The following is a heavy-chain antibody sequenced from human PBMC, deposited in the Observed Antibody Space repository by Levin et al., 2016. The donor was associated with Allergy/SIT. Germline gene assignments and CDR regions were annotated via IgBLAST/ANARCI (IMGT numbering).Heavy chain of an antibody. V-gene: IGHV4-61*01. D-gene: IGHD3-3*01. Sequence: SETLSLTCTVSGGSVSSGSYYWSWIRQPPGKGLEWIGYIYYSGSTNYNPSLKSRVTISVDTSKNQFSLKLSSVTAADTAVYYCARASERITIFGVVIGWFDPWGQGTLVTVSS. CDR1: GGSVSSGSYY. J-gene: IGHJ5*02. CDR2: IYYSGST. CDR3: ARASERITIFGVVIGWFDP.